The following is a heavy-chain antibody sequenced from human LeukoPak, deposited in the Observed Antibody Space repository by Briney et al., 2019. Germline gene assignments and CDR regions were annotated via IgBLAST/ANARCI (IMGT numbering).Heavy chain of an antibody. CDR3: ARVGDTAMVFDY. CDR2: ISSSGSTI. CDR1: GFTFSSYW. V-gene: IGHV3-48*04. D-gene: IGHD5-18*01. Sequence: TGGSLRLSCAASGFTFSSYWMSWVRQAPGKGLEWVSYISSSGSTIYYADSVKGRFTISRDNAKNSLYLQMNSLRAEDTAVYYCARVGDTAMVFDYWGQGTLVTVSS. J-gene: IGHJ4*02.